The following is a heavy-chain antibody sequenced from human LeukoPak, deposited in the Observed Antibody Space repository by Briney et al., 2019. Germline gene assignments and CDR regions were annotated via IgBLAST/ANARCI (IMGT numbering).Heavy chain of an antibody. V-gene: IGHV3-23*01. CDR2: IIGSVGST. J-gene: IGHJ4*02. CDR1: GVTFSSYA. CDR3: VRGTTVTTPYRFAY. D-gene: IGHD4-17*01. Sequence: GGALRLSCAASGVTFSSYAMSWVRQAPGEGLEGVSAIIGSVGSTYYADSVKGRFTISRDNSKNPLYLQMTSLRAEETAVYYCVRGTTVTTPYRFAYWGQGTLVTVSS.